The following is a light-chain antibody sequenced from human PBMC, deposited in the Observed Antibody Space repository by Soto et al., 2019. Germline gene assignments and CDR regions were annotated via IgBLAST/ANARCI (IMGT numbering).Light chain of an antibody. Sequence: EIVXTXXPXXXSXXXGEXATLSCRASQSXSSNLAWYQQKPGQAPRLLIYGASTRATGIPARFSGSRSGTEFTLTISSLQSEDFAVYYCQQYNNWPYTFGQGTKLEIK. J-gene: IGKJ2*01. V-gene: IGKV3-15*01. CDR2: GAS. CDR1: QSXSSN. CDR3: QQYNNWPYT.